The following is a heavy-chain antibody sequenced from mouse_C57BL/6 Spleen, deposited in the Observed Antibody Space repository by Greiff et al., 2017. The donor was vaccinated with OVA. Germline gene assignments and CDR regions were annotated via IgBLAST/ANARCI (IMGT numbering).Heavy chain of an antibody. CDR2: IYPGGGYT. Sequence: QVHVKQSGAELVRPGTSVKMSCKASGYTFTNYWIGWAKQRHGHGLEWIGDIYPGGGYTNYNEKFKGKATLTADKSPSTAYMQFSSLTSEDSAIYYCARDGYYYGSSDWYFDVWGTGTTVTVSS. CDR1: GYTFTNYW. V-gene: IGHV1-63*01. D-gene: IGHD1-1*01. CDR3: ARDGYYYGSSDWYFDV. J-gene: IGHJ1*03.